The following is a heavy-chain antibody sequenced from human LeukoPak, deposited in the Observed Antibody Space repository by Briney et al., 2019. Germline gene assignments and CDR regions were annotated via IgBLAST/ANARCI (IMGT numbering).Heavy chain of an antibody. CDR3: ARGWSYYFEY. V-gene: IGHV3-74*01. CDR2: FNGDGSTT. Sequence: PGGSLRLSCAASGXTLRSYWLHWVRQAPGKGLVSVSGFNGDGSTTNYADSVKGRFTISRDNAKNTLYLQMNSLRDEDTAVYYCARGWSYYFEYWGQGTLVTVSS. CDR1: GXTLRSYW. J-gene: IGHJ4*02. D-gene: IGHD1-26*01.